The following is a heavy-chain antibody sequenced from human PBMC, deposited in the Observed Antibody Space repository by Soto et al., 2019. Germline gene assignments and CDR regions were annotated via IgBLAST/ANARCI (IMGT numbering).Heavy chain of an antibody. CDR3: AKGMYYYDSSGYRLFDY. CDR1: GFTFRNYA. V-gene: IGHV3-23*01. Sequence: GGSLRLSCAASGFTFRNYAMNWVRQAPGKGLEWVSGISVSGGTTYYADSVKGRFTVSRDNSKITVYLQMNSLRAEDTAVYFCAKGMYYYDSSGYRLFDYWGQGPLVTVSS. J-gene: IGHJ4*02. D-gene: IGHD3-22*01. CDR2: ISVSGGTT.